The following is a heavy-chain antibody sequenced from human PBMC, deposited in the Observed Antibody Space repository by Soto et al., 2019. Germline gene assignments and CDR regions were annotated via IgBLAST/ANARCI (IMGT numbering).Heavy chain of an antibody. V-gene: IGHV1-46*03. CDR1: GYSFASKY. CDR2: INPSGGST. CDR3: ARPDSGSDMLY. J-gene: IGHJ4*02. D-gene: IGHD5-12*01. Sequence: ASVKVSCEESGYSFASKYMHWARQAPGQELEWMGIINPSGGSTSYAQKFQGRVTMTRDTSTSTVYMELSSLRSEDTAVYNCARPDSGSDMLYWGQRTLVTVSS.